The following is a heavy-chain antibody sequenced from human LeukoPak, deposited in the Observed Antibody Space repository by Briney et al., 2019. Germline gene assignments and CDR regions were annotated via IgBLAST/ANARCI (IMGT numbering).Heavy chain of an antibody. CDR2: IKQGGREE. CDR1: EFIFSDYW. V-gene: IGHV3-7*03. D-gene: IGHD3-10*01. Sequence: QPGAFLRLSCVASEFIFSDYWMSWVRQAPGKGLEWVANIKQGGREEKYVGSVKGRFAISRDDAKSTLYLQMDSLSGDATAVYYCARDNGGWFDSWGRGTLVTVPS. CDR3: ARDNGGWFDS. J-gene: IGHJ5*01.